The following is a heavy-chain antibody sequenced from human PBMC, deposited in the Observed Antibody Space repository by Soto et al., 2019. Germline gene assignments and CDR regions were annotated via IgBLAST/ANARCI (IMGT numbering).Heavy chain of an antibody. V-gene: IGHV3-30*04. D-gene: IGHD1-26*01. CDR1: GFTFSDYA. CDR2: ISYDGRYK. Sequence: QVQLVESGGGVVQPGTSLRLSCATSGFTFSDYAMHWVRQAPGKGLEWVAVISYDGRYKFYADSVQGRFTISRDDSKNTLALQVNSLRAEDTAVYHCARPTLATRPSPIDYWGQGTLVTVSS. CDR3: ARPTLATRPSPIDY. J-gene: IGHJ4*02.